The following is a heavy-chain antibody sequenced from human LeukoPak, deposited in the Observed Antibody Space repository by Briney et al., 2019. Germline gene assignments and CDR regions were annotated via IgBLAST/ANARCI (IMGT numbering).Heavy chain of an antibody. CDR3: ARDPGLGGYFRASAFDI. CDR1: GFTFSSYW. V-gene: IGHV3-7*01. D-gene: IGHD3-9*01. J-gene: IGHJ3*02. Sequence: GGSLRLSCAASGFTFSSYWMSWVRQAPGKGLEWVANIKQDGSEKYYVDSVKGRFTISRDNAKNSLYLQMNSLRAEDTAVYYCARDPGLGGYFRASAFDIWGQGTMVTVSS. CDR2: IKQDGSEK.